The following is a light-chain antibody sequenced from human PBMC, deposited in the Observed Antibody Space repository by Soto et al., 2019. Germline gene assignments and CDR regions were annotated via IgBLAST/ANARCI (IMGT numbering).Light chain of an antibody. Sequence: DIQMTQSPSSLSASVGDRVTITCRASQGIGNDLAWFQQKPGQVPKLLIYAASTLKSGVPSRFSGSGSGTDFTLTISSLQPEDVATYYCQKYNIAPQTFGTGTKVEIK. CDR3: QKYNIAPQT. CDR1: QGIGND. J-gene: IGKJ4*02. V-gene: IGKV1-27*01. CDR2: AAS.